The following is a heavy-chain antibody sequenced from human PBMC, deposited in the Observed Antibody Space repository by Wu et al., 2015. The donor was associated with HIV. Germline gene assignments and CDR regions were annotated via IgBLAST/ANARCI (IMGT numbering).Heavy chain of an antibody. Sequence: QVQLVQSGTNVKKPGATVKIFCKASGFTFSNYFIHWVRQAPGQGLEWMGIINPRGGTSLAEKFQGRVTMTRDTSTNTVYMELSGLTSEDMAVYFCAREDRVETERRAAMDVWGQGTTVIVSS. V-gene: IGHV1-46*01. CDR1: GFTFSNYF. D-gene: IGHD1-14*01. CDR3: AREDRVETERRAAMDV. J-gene: IGHJ6*02. CDR2: INPRGGT.